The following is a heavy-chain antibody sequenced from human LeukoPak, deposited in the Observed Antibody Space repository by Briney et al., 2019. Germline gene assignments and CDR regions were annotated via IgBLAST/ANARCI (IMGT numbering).Heavy chain of an antibody. Sequence: GGSLRLSCAASALTFSTYWMSWVRQAPGKGLEWVANIRPDGSEGYYVDSMKGRFTISRDNAKNSLYLQINSLRVEDTAVYYCARGSAWDPDYWGQGTLATVSS. CDR3: ARGSAWDPDY. CDR2: IRPDGSEG. CDR1: ALTFSTYW. V-gene: IGHV3-7*03. D-gene: IGHD3-3*01. J-gene: IGHJ4*01.